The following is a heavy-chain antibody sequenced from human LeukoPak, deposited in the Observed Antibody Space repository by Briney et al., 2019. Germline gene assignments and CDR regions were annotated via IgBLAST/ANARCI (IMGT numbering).Heavy chain of an antibody. Sequence: GESLKISCKGSGYIFTNYWIGWVRQMPGKGLEWMGIIYPGDSDTRYSPSFQGQVTISADKSISTAYLQWSSLKTSDTAIYYCAREPDSSGYSFDYWGQGTLVTVSS. CDR1: GYIFTNYW. J-gene: IGHJ4*02. CDR3: AREPDSSGYSFDY. CDR2: IYPGDSDT. V-gene: IGHV5-51*01. D-gene: IGHD3-22*01.